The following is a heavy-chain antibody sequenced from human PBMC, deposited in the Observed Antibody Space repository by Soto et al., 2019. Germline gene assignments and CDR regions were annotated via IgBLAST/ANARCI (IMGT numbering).Heavy chain of an antibody. CDR1: GGSFSGYY. V-gene: IGHV4-34*01. CDR3: ARPMWKQPVGMDV. CDR2: INHSGST. D-gene: IGHD6-6*01. Sequence: SETLSLTCAVYGGSFSGYYWSWIRQPPGKGLEWIGEINHSGSTNYNPSLKSRVTISVDTSKNQFSLKLSSVTAADTAVYYCARPMWKQPVGMDVWGQGTTVTVSS. J-gene: IGHJ6*02.